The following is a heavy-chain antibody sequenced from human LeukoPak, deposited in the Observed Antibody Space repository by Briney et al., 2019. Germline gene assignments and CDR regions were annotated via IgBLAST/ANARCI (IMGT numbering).Heavy chain of an antibody. D-gene: IGHD6-13*01. CDR3: AKEEIAAAGNYYYYYMDV. Sequence: GGSLRLSCAASGFTLSTYAMSWVRQTPGRGLEWVAAISGSGGSTYYADSVKGRFTISRDNSKNTLYLQMNSLRAEGTAVYYCAKEEIAAAGNYYYYYMDVWGKGTTVTVSS. V-gene: IGHV3-23*01. CDR2: ISGSGGST. CDR1: GFTLSTYA. J-gene: IGHJ6*03.